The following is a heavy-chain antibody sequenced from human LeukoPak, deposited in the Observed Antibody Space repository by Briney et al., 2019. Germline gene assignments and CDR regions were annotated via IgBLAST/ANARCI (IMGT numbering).Heavy chain of an antibody. CDR3: ARVGVPAAMTSYYYYMDV. J-gene: IGHJ6*03. CDR2: INPNSGGT. D-gene: IGHD2-2*01. V-gene: IGHV1-2*02. Sequence: ASVKVSCKASGYTFTGYYMHWVRQAPGQGLEWMVWINPNSGGTNYAQKFQGRVTMTRDTSISTAYMELSRLRSDDTAVYYCARVGVPAAMTSYYYYMDVWGKGTTVTVSS. CDR1: GYTFTGYY.